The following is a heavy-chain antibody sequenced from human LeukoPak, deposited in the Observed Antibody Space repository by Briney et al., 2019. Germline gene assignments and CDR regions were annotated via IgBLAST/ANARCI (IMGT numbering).Heavy chain of an antibody. D-gene: IGHD2-8*01. J-gene: IGHJ4*02. CDR1: GFTVSSNY. V-gene: IGHV3-53*01. CDR2: IYSGGST. CDR3: ARVKGGTRFDY. Sequence: GGSLRLSCAASGFTVSSNYMSWVRQAPGKGLEWVSVIYSGGSTYYADSVKGRFTISRDNSKNTLYLQMNSLRAEDTAVYYCARVKGGTRFDYWGQGTLVTVPS.